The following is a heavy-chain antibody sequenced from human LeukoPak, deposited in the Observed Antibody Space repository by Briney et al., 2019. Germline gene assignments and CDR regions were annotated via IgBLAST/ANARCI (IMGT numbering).Heavy chain of an antibody. V-gene: IGHV3-7*01. CDR3: AKDTPFGGN. CDR2: IKGDGSEK. J-gene: IGHJ4*02. Sequence: GGSLRLSCAASGFAFSTYWMSWVRQAPGKGLEWVANIKGDGSEKNYVGSVKGRFTISRDNAKNSLYLQMNSLRAEDTAVYYCAKDTPFGGNWGQGTLVTVSS. CDR1: GFAFSTYW. D-gene: IGHD1-26*01.